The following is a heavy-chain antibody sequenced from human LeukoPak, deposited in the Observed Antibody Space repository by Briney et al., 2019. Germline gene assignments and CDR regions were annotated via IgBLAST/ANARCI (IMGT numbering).Heavy chain of an antibody. CDR2: IYHSGST. J-gene: IGHJ4*02. D-gene: IGHD3-10*01. Sequence: GTLXXXCXVSGGSISSSNWWSWVRPPPGKGLEWIGEIYHSGSTNYNPSLKSRVTISGDKSKNQFSLKLSSVTAADTAVYYXAXXXXXGXVYXXYWGQGTLVTVSS. CDR3: AXXXXXGXVYXXY. CDR1: GGSISSSNW. V-gene: IGHV4-4*02.